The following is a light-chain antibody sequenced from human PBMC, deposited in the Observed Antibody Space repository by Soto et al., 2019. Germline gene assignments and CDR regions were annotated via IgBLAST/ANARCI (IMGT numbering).Light chain of an antibody. CDR3: HPGHLGLP. Sequence: KLSAAAVSANVGDRVTITCRASQGISNYLAWYQQKPGKVPKLLIYAASILQSGVPSRFGGTGSGTDFTLTINSLESEDFATYYCHPGHLGLPFGGGT. J-gene: IGKJ4*01. V-gene: IGKV1-27*01. CDR1: QGISNY. CDR2: AAS.